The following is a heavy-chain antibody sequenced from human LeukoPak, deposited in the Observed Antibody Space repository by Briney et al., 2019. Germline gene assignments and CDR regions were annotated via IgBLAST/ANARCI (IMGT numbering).Heavy chain of an antibody. D-gene: IGHD2-8*01. J-gene: IGHJ4*02. CDR1: GFTFSTYA. Sequence: RGSLRLSCAASGFTFSTYAMSWVRQAPGKGLEWVSTISGSGANTYYADSVRGRFTISRDNSKNTLYLHMNSLRAEDTAVYYCAKERAGCTNPYYFDYWGQGTLVTVSS. CDR2: ISGSGANT. V-gene: IGHV3-23*01. CDR3: AKERAGCTNPYYFDY.